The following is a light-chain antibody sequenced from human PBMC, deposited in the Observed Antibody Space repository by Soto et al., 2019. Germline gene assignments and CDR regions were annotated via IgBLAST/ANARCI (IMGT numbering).Light chain of an antibody. CDR3: QQFSSYPLT. CDR1: QTFRNNY. Sequence: EFVLTQSPCTLSLSTGERATLSCRASQTFRNNYLAWYQQKPGQAPRLLIYDASSRATGIPDRFSGGGSGTDFTLTISRLEPEDFAVYYCQQFSSYPLTFGGGTKVDIK. J-gene: IGKJ4*01. V-gene: IGKV3-20*01. CDR2: DAS.